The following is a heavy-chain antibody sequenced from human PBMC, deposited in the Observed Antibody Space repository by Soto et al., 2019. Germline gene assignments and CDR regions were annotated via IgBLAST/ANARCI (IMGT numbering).Heavy chain of an antibody. V-gene: IGHV1-18*01. Sequence: QVQLVQSAAEVKKPGASVKVSCKASGFTFTSYGITWVRQAPGQGLEWMGWISTYNGNTNYAQRLQGRLTMTTDTSTRTDYMELRSLRSEDTAVYYCARGDGELGWHPWGQGTLVTVSS. CDR2: ISTYNGNT. J-gene: IGHJ5*02. CDR1: GFTFTSYG. D-gene: IGHD7-27*01. CDR3: ARGDGELGWHP.